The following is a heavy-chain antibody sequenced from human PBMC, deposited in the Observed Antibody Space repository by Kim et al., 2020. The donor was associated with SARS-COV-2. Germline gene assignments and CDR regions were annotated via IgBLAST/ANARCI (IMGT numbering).Heavy chain of an antibody. CDR1: GFSFTTYW. CDR3: ARGYDFWSGGNWFDP. V-gene: IGHV5-10-1*01. Sequence: GESLKISCRGSGFSFTTYWINWVRQMPGKGLEWMGRIDPGDSRTNYSPSFQGHVAISADTSISTAYLQWGSLKPSDTAIYYCARGYDFWSGGNWFDPWGQGTLVTVSS. CDR2: IDPGDSRT. J-gene: IGHJ5*02. D-gene: IGHD3-3*01.